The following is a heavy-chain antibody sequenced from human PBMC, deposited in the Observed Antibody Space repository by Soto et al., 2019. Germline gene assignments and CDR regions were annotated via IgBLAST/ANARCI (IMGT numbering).Heavy chain of an antibody. CDR2: IYPGDSDN. V-gene: IGHV5-51*01. J-gene: IGHJ6*02. D-gene: IGHD3-22*01. Sequence: PGESLKISCKGSGYSFTNYWIAWVRQMPGKGLDWMGIIYPGDSDNKYSPFFQGQVTFSADKSITPAFLQWSSLKASDTAMYYCARIGQGTLSHPSGYYSLLHSMDGRGQRPTV. CDR1: GYSFTNYW. CDR3: ARIGQGTLSHPSGYYSLLHSMDG.